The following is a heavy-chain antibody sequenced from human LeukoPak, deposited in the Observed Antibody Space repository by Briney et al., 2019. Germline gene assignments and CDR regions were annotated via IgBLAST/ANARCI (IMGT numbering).Heavy chain of an antibody. CDR3: ARGGPRGAFDI. Sequence: GGSLRLSCAASGFTFSSYGMHWVRQAPGKGLEWVAVISYDGSNKYYADSVKGRFTISRDNSKNTLYLQMNSLRAEDTAVYYCARGGPRGAFDIWGQGTMVTVSS. V-gene: IGHV3-30*03. CDR1: GFTFSSYG. J-gene: IGHJ3*02. D-gene: IGHD3-10*01. CDR2: ISYDGSNK.